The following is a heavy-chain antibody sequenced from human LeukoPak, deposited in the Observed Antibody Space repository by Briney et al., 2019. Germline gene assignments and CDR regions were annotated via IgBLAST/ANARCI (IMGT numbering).Heavy chain of an antibody. CDR3: ARDRGYYVFDY. V-gene: IGHV3-30*03. CDR1: EFTFSNYG. J-gene: IGHJ4*02. Sequence: GGSLRLSCTASEFTFSNYGMHWVRQAPGKGLEWVAVISYDGSSKYYADSVKGRFTISRDNSKNTLYLQMNSLRAEDTAVYYCARDRGYYVFDYWGQGTLVTVSS. CDR2: ISYDGSSK. D-gene: IGHD3-22*01.